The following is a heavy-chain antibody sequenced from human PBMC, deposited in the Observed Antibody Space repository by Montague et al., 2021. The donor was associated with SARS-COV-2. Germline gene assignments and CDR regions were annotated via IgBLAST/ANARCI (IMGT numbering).Heavy chain of an antibody. J-gene: IGHJ3*02. CDR1: GDSVSEKRRA. CDR3: ASSGITLTGLDAFDI. Sequence: CAISGDSVSEKRRASNWNTSSPSRRLELLGRPYHRYKKDSDYAEXVKRRLVITPDTSKNQVSLQLNSVIPEDTAVYFCASSGITLTGLDAFDIWGQGTMVTVSS. CDR2: PYHRYKKDS. D-gene: IGHD3-9*01. V-gene: IGHV6-1*01.